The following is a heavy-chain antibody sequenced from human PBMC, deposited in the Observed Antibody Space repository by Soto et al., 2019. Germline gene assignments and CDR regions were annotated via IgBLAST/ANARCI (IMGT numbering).Heavy chain of an antibody. V-gene: IGHV4-30-4*01. CDR2: IYNGGST. D-gene: IGHD3-22*01. Sequence: SETLSLTCTVSGDSVSSVGFHWAWLRRPPGKGLEWIGYIYNGGSTYYRPSLESRMTMSLDTTRNHYSLKLTSVTAADTAVYYCARGITMMDYWGQGTLVTVSS. CDR3: ARGITMMDY. CDR1: GDSVSSVGFH. J-gene: IGHJ4*02.